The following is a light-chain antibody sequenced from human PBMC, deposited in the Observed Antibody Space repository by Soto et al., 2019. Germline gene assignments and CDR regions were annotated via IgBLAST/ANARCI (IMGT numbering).Light chain of an antibody. Sequence: QLVLTQPPSTSGTPGQRVTISCSGSSTNVGVNPVNWYQQFPGTAPRLPIYTNDQRPSGVPGRFSGSKSGTTASLDISGLQSDDEADYYCAAWDDSLYGLVFGGGTKLTVL. CDR2: TND. CDR3: AAWDDSLYGLV. CDR1: STNVGVNP. V-gene: IGLV1-44*01. J-gene: IGLJ2*01.